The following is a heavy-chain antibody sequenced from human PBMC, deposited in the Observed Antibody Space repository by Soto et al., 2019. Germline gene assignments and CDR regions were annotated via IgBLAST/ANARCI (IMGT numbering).Heavy chain of an antibody. CDR2: ISNNGTDN. CDR3: ETAVAGNY. CDR1: GFIFSNYG. Sequence: QVQLVESGGGVVQPGRSLRLSCAASGFIFSNYGMHLVRQATGKGLELLAIISNNGTDNFYADCGKGRVSVSRDNSKSTLSLQMSSVRRDETVLYFCETAVAGNYRTQRTLVTVTS. V-gene: IGHV3-30*03. D-gene: IGHD6-19*01. J-gene: IGHJ4*02.